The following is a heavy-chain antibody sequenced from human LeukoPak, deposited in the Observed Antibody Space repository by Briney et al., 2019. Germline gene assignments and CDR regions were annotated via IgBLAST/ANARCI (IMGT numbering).Heavy chain of an antibody. CDR2: ISGSGGST. J-gene: IGHJ4*02. V-gene: IGHV3-23*01. CDR3: AKDRLGAMMYFDF. Sequence: GGSLRLSCEASGFTFSTYGMSWVRQAPGKGLEWVSAISGSGGSTYYADSVKGRVTISRDNSENTLYLQVNSLRVEDTAVYYCAKDRLGAMMYFDFWGQGTLVTVSS. D-gene: IGHD1-26*01. CDR1: GFTFSTYG.